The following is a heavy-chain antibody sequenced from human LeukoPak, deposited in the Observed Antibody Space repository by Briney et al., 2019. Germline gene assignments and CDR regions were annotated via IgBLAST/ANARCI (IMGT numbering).Heavy chain of an antibody. D-gene: IGHD6-13*01. Sequence: SETLSLTCTVSGDSISSYYWSWIRQSPGKGLEWIGYIYTIGSTNYNPSLKSRVTISVDTSQNQFSLKLSSVTAADTAVYYCARGKGAAAGDLYDYWGQGTLVTVSS. CDR3: ARGKGAAAGDLYDY. CDR1: GDSISSYY. J-gene: IGHJ4*02. V-gene: IGHV4-59*01. CDR2: IYTIGST.